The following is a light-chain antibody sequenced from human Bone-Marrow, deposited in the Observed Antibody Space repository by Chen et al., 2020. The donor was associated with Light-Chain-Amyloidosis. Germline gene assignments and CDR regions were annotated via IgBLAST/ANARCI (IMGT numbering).Light chain of an antibody. CDR3: QSADSSGTYEVI. V-gene: IGLV3-25*03. Sequence: SYELTQSPSVSVSPGQTARITCSGDDLPTKYAYWYQQKSGQAPVLVIHRDTERPSGISERFSGSSSGTTATLPISGVQAEDDADYHCQSADSSGTYEVIFGGGTKLTVL. CDR1: DLPTKY. J-gene: IGLJ2*01. CDR2: RDT.